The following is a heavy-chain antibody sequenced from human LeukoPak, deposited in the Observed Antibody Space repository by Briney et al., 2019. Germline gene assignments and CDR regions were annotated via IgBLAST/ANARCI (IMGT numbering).Heavy chain of an antibody. CDR3: ARGGGLDV. V-gene: IGHV3-7*03. Sequence: GGSLRLSCAASVFTFSSYWMNWARQAPWKGLEWVVSINHNGNVNYYVDSVKGRFTISRDNAKNSLYLQMSNLRAEDTAVYFCARGGGLDVWGQGATVTVS. CDR1: VFTFSSYW. CDR2: INHNGNVN. D-gene: IGHD3-16*01. J-gene: IGHJ6*02.